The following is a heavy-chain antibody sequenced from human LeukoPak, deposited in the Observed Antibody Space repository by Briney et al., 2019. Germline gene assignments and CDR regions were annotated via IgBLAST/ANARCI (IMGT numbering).Heavy chain of an antibody. J-gene: IGHJ5*02. CDR1: GFTFISYA. D-gene: IGHD5-12*01. V-gene: IGHV3-21*01. CDR2: ISSSSSYM. CDR3: ARALPPASGLLGS. Sequence: GGSLRLSCAASGFTFISYAMTWVRQAPGKGLEWVSCISSSSSYMYYGDTLKGRFTISRDNAKNSLYLQMDDLRAEDTAMYYCARALPPASGLLGSWGQGTLVTVSS.